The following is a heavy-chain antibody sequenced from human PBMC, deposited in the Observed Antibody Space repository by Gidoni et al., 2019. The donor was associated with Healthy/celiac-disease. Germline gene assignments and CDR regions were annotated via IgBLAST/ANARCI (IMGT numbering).Heavy chain of an antibody. Sequence: QVQLVESGGGVVQPGRSLRLSCAASGFTFSSYAMHWVRQAPGKGLEWVAVISYDGSNKYYADSVKGRFTISRDNSKNTLFLQMNSLRAEDTAVYYCARDFYYDSSDYSNDAFDIWGQGTMVTVSS. CDR1: GFTFSSYA. V-gene: IGHV3-30-3*01. CDR2: ISYDGSNK. D-gene: IGHD3-22*01. CDR3: ARDFYYDSSDYSNDAFDI. J-gene: IGHJ3*02.